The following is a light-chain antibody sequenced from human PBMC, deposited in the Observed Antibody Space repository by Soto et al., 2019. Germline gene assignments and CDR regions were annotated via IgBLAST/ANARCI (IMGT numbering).Light chain of an antibody. Sequence: EIVLTQSPGTLSLSPGERATLSCRASQSISNSYLAWYQQKPGQAPRLLIYGASSKATGIPDRFRGSGSGTDFALTISRREPEELAVYFCHQYGSSPYTFGQGTKLEIK. CDR2: GAS. CDR1: QSISNSY. V-gene: IGKV3-20*01. J-gene: IGKJ2*01. CDR3: HQYGSSPYT.